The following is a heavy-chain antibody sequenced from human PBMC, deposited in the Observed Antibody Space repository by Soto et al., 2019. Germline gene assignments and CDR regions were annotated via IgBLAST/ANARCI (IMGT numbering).Heavy chain of an antibody. CDR1: GFTFSSYV. CDR3: VAAGQWMADPFDY. J-gene: IGHJ4*02. Sequence: QVQLVESGGGVVQPGTSMRLSCSASGFTFSSYVMHCVRQAPGKGLDWVTLISYEGTNKKYAKSVKGRFTISRDNYKNTVSLQMNTLRAEDTAVSYWVAAGQWMADPFDYWGQGTLVTVSS. CDR2: ISYEGTNK. D-gene: IGHD6-19*01. V-gene: IGHV3-30-3*01.